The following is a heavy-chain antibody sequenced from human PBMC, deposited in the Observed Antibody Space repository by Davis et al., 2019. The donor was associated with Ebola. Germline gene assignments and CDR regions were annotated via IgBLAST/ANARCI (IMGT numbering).Heavy chain of an antibody. J-gene: IGHJ4*02. Sequence: SETLSLTCTVSGGSISSSSYYWGWIRQPPGKGLEWIGSIYYSGSTYYNPSLKTRVTMSLDTSKNQVSLKLSSVTAADTAVYYCARRSYSSSWRGYFDYWGQGALVTVSS. V-gene: IGHV4-39*01. CDR3: ARRSYSSSWRGYFDY. CDR2: IYYSGST. D-gene: IGHD6-13*01. CDR1: GGSISSSSYY.